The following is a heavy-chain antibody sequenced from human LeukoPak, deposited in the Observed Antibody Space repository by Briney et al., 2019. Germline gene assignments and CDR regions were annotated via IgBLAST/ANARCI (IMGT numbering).Heavy chain of an antibody. CDR2: IIPIFGTA. CDR3: ARLLIWGYDLDPLGYYYGMDV. Sequence: SVKVSCKASGGTFSSYAISWVRQAPGQGLEWMGGIIPIFGTANYAQKFQGRVTITADESTSTAYMELSSLRSEDTAVYYCARLLIWGYDLDPLGYYYGMDVWGQGTTVTVSS. J-gene: IGHJ6*02. V-gene: IGHV1-69*13. D-gene: IGHD5-12*01. CDR1: GGTFSSYA.